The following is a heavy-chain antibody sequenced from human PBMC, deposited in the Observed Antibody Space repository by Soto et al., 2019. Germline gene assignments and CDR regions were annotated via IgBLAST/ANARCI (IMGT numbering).Heavy chain of an antibody. Sequence: GASVKVSCKASGYTFTSYDINWVRQATGQGLEWMGWMNPNSGNTGYAQKFQGRVTMTRNTSISTAYMELSSLRSEDTAVYYCARAGCTNGVCYGSNWFDPSGQTTLVTVSS. CDR2: MNPNSGNT. CDR3: ARAGCTNGVCYGSNWFDP. V-gene: IGHV1-8*01. J-gene: IGHJ5*02. D-gene: IGHD2-8*01. CDR1: GYTFTSYD.